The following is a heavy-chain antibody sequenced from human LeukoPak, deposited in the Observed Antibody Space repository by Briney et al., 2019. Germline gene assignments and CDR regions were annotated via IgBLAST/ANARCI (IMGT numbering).Heavy chain of an antibody. J-gene: IGHJ4*02. CDR3: ARHGPSYYFDY. D-gene: IGHD3-16*01. CDR1: GFSFSNHW. CDR2: IKPDGSQQ. Sequence: GGPLRLSCAASGFSFSNHWMTWVRQAPGKGLEWVANIKPDGSQQYYVDSMKGRFTISRDNAKNSLYLQMNSLRTEDTAVYYCARHGPSYYFDYWGQGTLVTVSS. V-gene: IGHV3-7*03.